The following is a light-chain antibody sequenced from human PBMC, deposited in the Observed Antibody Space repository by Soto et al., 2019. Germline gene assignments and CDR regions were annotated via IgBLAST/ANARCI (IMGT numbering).Light chain of an antibody. CDR2: GVL. CDR3: QRYKVYPYT. J-gene: IGKJ2*01. Sequence: DIQMTQSPSTLSASIGDRVTLTCRASQSLTGRLAWYQQKPGRPPKLLIYGVLILESGVPPRFNGSRSGTGFTLTIRSLRPYGLPTFYRQRYKVYPYTFGQGTRLDI. CDR1: QSLTGR. V-gene: IGKV1-5*01.